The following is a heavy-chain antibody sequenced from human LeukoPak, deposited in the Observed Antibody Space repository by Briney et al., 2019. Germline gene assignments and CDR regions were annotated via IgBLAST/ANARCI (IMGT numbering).Heavy chain of an antibody. D-gene: IGHD6-19*01. V-gene: IGHV3-30*18. CDR2: ISHDGGVE. CDR1: GFTIGNHG. Sequence: GSLRLSCAVSGFTIGNHGMHWVRQAAGKGLEWVAMISHDGGVEYYRDSVKGRFIISRDNSNNILYLQMSSLRLEDTAVYYCAKDWGSSDWYNWFDPWGQGTLVTVSS. CDR3: AKDWGSSDWYNWFDP. J-gene: IGHJ5*02.